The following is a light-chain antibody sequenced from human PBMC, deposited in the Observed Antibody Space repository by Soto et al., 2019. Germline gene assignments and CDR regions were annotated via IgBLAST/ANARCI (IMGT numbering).Light chain of an antibody. CDR2: GAF. V-gene: IGKV3-20*01. J-gene: IGKJ2*01. CDR1: QTVSSVH. CDR3: QQYDIWPPYT. Sequence: IVLTQSPGTLSLSPGERATLSCRASQTVSSVHLAWYQQKPGQAPRLLIYGAFSRATGIPDRFSGGGSGTEFTVTISSLQSEDFAIYYCQQYDIWPPYTFGQGTKVDI.